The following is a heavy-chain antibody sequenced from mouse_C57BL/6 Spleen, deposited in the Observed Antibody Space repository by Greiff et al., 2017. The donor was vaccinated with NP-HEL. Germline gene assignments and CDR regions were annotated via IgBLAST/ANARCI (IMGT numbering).Heavy chain of an antibody. D-gene: IGHD4-1*01. CDR1: GYSFTGYY. Sequence: EVQGVESGPELVKPGASVKISCKASGYSFTGYYMNWVKQSPEKSLEWIGEINPSTGGTTYNQKFKAKATLTVDKSSSTAYMQLKSLTSEDSAVYYCARGELDYYFDYWGQGTTLTVSS. J-gene: IGHJ2*01. V-gene: IGHV1-42*01. CDR2: INPSTGGT. CDR3: ARGELDYYFDY.